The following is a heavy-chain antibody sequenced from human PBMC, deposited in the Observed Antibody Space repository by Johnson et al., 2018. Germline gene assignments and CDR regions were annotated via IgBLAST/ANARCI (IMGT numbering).Heavy chain of an antibody. CDR3: AKEDSSGYSDFQH. CDR1: GGSISSYY. J-gene: IGHJ1*01. CDR2: IYYSGST. V-gene: IGHV4-59*01. Sequence: QEQLQEAGPGLAKASEPMSLTCNVSGGSISSYYWRWIRPPPGKGLEWMGYIYYSGSTNYNPSLKSRVTISVDTSKNQFSLKLTSVTAPDTAVYYCAKEDSSGYSDFQHWGQGTLVTVSS. D-gene: IGHD3-22*01.